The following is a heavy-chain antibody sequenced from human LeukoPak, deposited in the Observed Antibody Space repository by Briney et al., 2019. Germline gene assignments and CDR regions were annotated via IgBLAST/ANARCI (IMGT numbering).Heavy chain of an antibody. CDR3: ARGHSGWYDY. Sequence: GGSLRLSCAASGFTFSSYAMSWVRQAPGKGLRWVSAISGSGGSTYYADSVKGRFTISRDNSKNTLYLQMNSLRAEDTAVYYCARGHSGWYDYWGQGTLVTASS. D-gene: IGHD6-19*01. J-gene: IGHJ4*02. CDR1: GFTFSSYA. V-gene: IGHV3-23*01. CDR2: ISGSGGST.